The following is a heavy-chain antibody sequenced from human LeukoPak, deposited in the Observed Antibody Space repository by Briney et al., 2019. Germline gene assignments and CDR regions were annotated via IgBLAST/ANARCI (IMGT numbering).Heavy chain of an antibody. CDR2: INPNSGGT. V-gene: IGHV1-2*02. D-gene: IGHD1-26*01. CDR1: GYIFTGYY. J-gene: IGHJ3*02. Sequence: GASVKVSCKASGYIFTGYYMHWVRQAPGQGLEWMGWINPNSGGTNYAQKFQGRVTMTRDTSISTAYMELSSLRSDDTAVYYCARDLSGNGSLVFAGAFDIWGQGTMVTVCS. CDR3: ARDLSGNGSLVFAGAFDI.